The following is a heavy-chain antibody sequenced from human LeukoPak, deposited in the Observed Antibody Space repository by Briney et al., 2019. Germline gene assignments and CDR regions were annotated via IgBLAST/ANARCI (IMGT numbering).Heavy chain of an antibody. CDR2: INPYNGKT. CDR1: GYNFITYG. Sequence: ASVKVSCKASGYNFITYGLNWVRQAPGQGLEWMGWINPYNGKTHSVEKFQDRLTLTTDSSTSTAYMELRSLRPDDTAIYYCERDLQMNSNGWFGPWGQGTLVTVSS. V-gene: IGHV1-18*01. J-gene: IGHJ5*02. CDR3: ERDLQMNSNGWFGP. D-gene: IGHD5-18*01.